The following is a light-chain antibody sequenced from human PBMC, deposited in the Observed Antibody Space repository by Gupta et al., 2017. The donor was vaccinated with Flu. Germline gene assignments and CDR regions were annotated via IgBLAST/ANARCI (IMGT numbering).Light chain of an antibody. Sequence: VTPGEPAYISCRASQGHRQSNGYNYLDWYRQKPGQAPQLLIYLGSNRASGVPDRFSGSGSGTDFTLKISRVEAEDVGVYYCMQYLQTPYTFGQGTKLEIK. CDR1: QGHRQSNGYNY. J-gene: IGKJ2*01. CDR2: LGS. V-gene: IGKV2-28*01. CDR3: MQYLQTPYT.